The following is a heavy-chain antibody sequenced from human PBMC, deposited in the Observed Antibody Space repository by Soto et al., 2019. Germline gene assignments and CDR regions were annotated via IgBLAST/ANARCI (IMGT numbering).Heavy chain of an antibody. D-gene: IGHD3-10*01. CDR3: ARACLWFGDFAH. CDR2: VYYTGTT. J-gene: IGHJ4*02. Sequence: QVQLQESGPGLVKPSETLSLTCTISGGSIHNYYWCWVRQPPGKTLERLGYVYYTGTTIYNPPLESLVAISVDMSKNHFSLRLTSVTSAYTAVYYCARACLWFGDFAHWGQGAPVIVSS. V-gene: IGHV4-59*01. CDR1: GGSIHNYY.